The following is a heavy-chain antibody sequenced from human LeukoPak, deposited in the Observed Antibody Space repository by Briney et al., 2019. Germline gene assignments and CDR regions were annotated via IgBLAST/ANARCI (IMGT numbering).Heavy chain of an antibody. CDR3: ARGFRNSFSDF. Sequence: PSETLSLTCTVSGGSICSYYWSWIRQPPGKGLEWIGYIYYSGSTNYNPSLKSRVTISVDTSKNQFSLKLSSVTAADTAVYYCARGFRNSFSDFWGQGTLVTVSS. CDR2: IYYSGST. D-gene: IGHD1-7*01. V-gene: IGHV4-59*01. CDR1: GGSICSYY. J-gene: IGHJ4*02.